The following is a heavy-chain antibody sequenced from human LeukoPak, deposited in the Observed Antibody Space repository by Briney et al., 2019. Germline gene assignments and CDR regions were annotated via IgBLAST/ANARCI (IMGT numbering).Heavy chain of an antibody. Sequence: PSETLSLTCTVSGGSIRSSYYYWGWIRQPPGKGLEWIGSIYHSGSTNYNPSLKSRVTISVDKSKNQFSLKLSSVTAADTAVYYCARDPGCCSSTSCYTPENWFDPWGQGTLVTVSS. V-gene: IGHV4-39*07. CDR3: ARDPGCCSSTSCYTPENWFDP. CDR1: GGSIRSSYYY. CDR2: IYHSGST. J-gene: IGHJ5*02. D-gene: IGHD2-2*02.